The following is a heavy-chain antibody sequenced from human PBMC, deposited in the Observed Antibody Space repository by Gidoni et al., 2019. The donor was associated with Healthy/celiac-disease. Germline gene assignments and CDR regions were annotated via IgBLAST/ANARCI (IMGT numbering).Heavy chain of an antibody. Sequence: QVQLVESGGGVVQHGRSLRLSCAASGFTFSSSAMHWVRQAPGKGLEWVAVISYDGSNKYYADSVKGRFTISRDNSKNTLYLQMNSLRAEDTAVYYCARAPGYCSGGSCYAGAFDIWGQGTMVTVSS. V-gene: IGHV3-30-3*01. J-gene: IGHJ3*02. CDR3: ARAPGYCSGGSCYAGAFDI. D-gene: IGHD2-15*01. CDR2: ISYDGSNK. CDR1: GFTFSSSA.